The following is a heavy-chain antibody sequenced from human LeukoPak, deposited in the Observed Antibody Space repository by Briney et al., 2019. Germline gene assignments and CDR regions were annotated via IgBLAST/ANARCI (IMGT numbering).Heavy chain of an antibody. CDR3: AGTPDYYDDVFDI. CDR1: GGSIGSSSYY. D-gene: IGHD3-22*01. V-gene: IGHV4-39*07. J-gene: IGHJ3*02. Sequence: SETLSLTCTVSGGSIGSSSYYWGWIRQPPGKGLEWIGSIYYSGSTYYNPSLKSRVTISVDTSKNQFSLKLSSVTAADTAVYYWAGTPDYYDDVFDIWGQGKMVTVS. CDR2: IYYSGST.